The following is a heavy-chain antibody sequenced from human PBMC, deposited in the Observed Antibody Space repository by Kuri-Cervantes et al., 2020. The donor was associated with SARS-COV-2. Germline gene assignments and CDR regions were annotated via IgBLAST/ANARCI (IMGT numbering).Heavy chain of an antibody. V-gene: IGHV1-18*04. CDR3: ARGKWLTPNPAFDY. CDR2: ISAYNGNT. Sequence: ASVKVSCKASGYTFTGYYMHWVRQAPGQGLEWMGWISAYNGNTNYAQKLQGGVTMTTDTSTSAAYMELRSLRSDDTAVYYCARGKWLTPNPAFDYWGQGTLVTVSS. CDR1: GYTFTGYY. D-gene: IGHD6-19*01. J-gene: IGHJ4*02.